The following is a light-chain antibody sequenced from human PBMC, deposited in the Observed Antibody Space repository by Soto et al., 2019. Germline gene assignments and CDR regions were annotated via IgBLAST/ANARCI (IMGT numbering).Light chain of an antibody. CDR3: NSFTRSNTFV. CDR2: EVS. CDR1: SSDVGGYNY. J-gene: IGLJ1*01. Sequence: QSALTQPASVSGSPGQSITISCTGSSSDVGGYNYVSWYQQHPGKTPKLMVYEVSNRPSGVSNRFSGSKSGNTASLTISGLQAEDEADYYCNSFTRSNTFVFGAGTKLTVL. V-gene: IGLV2-14*01.